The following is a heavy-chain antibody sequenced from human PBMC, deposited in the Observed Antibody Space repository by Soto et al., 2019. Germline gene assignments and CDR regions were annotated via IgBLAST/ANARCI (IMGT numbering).Heavy chain of an antibody. V-gene: IGHV4-4*02. D-gene: IGHD2-8*01. J-gene: IGHJ4*02. CDR2: IYHSGST. CDR3: ARATKTDYFDY. Sequence: SETLSLTCAVSGGSISSRNWWRWVRQPPGKGLEWIGEIYHSGSTNYNPSLKSRVTISVDKSKNQFSLKLSSVTAADTAVYYCARATKTDYFDYWGQGTLVTVSS. CDR1: GGSISSRNW.